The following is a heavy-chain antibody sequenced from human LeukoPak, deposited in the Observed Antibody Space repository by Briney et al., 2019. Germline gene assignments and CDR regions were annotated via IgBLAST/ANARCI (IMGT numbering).Heavy chain of an antibody. CDR2: IWYDGSNK. CDR1: GFTFSSYG. CDR3: AKGMWFGESNDAFDI. V-gene: IGHV3-33*06. Sequence: PGGSLRLFCAASGFTFSSYGMHWVRQAPGKGLEWVAVIWYDGSNKYYADSVKGRFTISRDNSKNTLYLQMNSLRAEDTAVYYCAKGMWFGESNDAFDIWGQVTMVTVSS. J-gene: IGHJ3*02. D-gene: IGHD3-10*01.